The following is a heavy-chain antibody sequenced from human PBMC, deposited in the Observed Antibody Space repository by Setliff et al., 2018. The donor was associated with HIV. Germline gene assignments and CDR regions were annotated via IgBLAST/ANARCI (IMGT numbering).Heavy chain of an antibody. Sequence: PSETLSLTCTVSDGPINNYWWNWIRQSPGKGLEWIGSGHHSGTFSYNPSLNSRFTIGRDISKNTLFLQMSSLRPEDTAIYYCAKTLERKWEAFDGWGQGALVTVSS. CDR2: GHHSGTF. J-gene: IGHJ4*02. D-gene: IGHD1-26*01. CDR1: DGPINNYW. CDR3: AKTLERKWEAFDG. V-gene: IGHV4-59*12.